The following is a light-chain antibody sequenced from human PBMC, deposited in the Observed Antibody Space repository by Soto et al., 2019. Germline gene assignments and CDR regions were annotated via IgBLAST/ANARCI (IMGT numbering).Light chain of an antibody. Sequence: EIVLTQSPASLSLSPGERATLSCRASQSVDSFLAWYQQKPGRTPRLLIYDTSNRATGIPARFSGSGSGTHLPPTIRRLESEDFAVYFCQVRTDWPPFKYTFGKGNKLEDK. J-gene: IGKJ2*01. CDR1: QSVDSF. CDR2: DTS. V-gene: IGKV3-11*01. CDR3: QVRTDWPPFKYT.